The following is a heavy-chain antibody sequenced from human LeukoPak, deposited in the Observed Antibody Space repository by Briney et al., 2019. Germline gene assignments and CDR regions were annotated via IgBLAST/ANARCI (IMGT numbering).Heavy chain of an antibody. CDR3: AREWGLGY. CDR2: IDSDGSST. D-gene: IGHD2-21*01. Sequence: GGSLRLSCAASGFTFSSYWMHWVRQAPGKGLVRVSRIDSDGSSTSYADSVKGRFTISRANAKNTLYLQMNSLRAEDTAVYYCAREWGLGYWGQGTLVTVSS. CDR1: GFTFSSYW. J-gene: IGHJ4*02. V-gene: IGHV3-74*01.